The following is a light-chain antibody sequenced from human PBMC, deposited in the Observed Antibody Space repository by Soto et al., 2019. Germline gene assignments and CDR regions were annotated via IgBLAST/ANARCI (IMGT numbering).Light chain of an antibody. Sequence: YELTQPPSVSVAPGKTARITCGGNNIGSKSVHWYQQKPGQAPVLVIYYDSDRPSGIPERFSGSNSGNTATLTISRVEAGDEADYYCQVWDSSSDRGVFGGGTKLTVL. V-gene: IGLV3-21*04. CDR3: QVWDSSSDRGV. CDR2: YDS. CDR1: NIGSKS. J-gene: IGLJ2*01.